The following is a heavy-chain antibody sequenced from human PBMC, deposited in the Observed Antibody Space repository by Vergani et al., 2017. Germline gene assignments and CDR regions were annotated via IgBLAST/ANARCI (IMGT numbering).Heavy chain of an antibody. V-gene: IGHV1-8*01. CDR3: VRGRFLGYCSSTSCYQADP. Sequence: QVQLVQSGAEVKKPGASVKVSCKASGYTFTSYDINWVRQATGQGLEWMGWMNPNSGNTGYAQKFQGRVTMTRNTSISTGYMELSSLRSEDTAVYYCVRGRFLGYCSSTSCYQADPWGQGTLVTVSS. CDR2: MNPNSGNT. D-gene: IGHD2-2*01. J-gene: IGHJ5*02. CDR1: GYTFTSYD.